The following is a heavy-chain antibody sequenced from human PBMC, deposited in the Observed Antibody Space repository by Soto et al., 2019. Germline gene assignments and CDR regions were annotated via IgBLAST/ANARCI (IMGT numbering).Heavy chain of an antibody. J-gene: IGHJ4*02. CDR1: GFTFSASA. CDR3: SSWTTVRTFSDY. V-gene: IGHV3-73*02. Sequence: EVQLVESGGGLVQPGGSLTLSCAASGFTFSASAMHWVRQASGKGLEWVGRIRSKANSYATEYAASVKGRFTISRDDSKNTAYLQMNSLKTEDTAVYYCSSWTTVRTFSDYWGQGTLVTVSS. CDR2: IRSKANSYAT. D-gene: IGHD4-17*01.